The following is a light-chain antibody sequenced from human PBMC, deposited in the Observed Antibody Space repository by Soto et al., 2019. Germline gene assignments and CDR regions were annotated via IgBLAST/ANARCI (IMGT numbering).Light chain of an antibody. CDR2: EVS. V-gene: IGLV2-8*01. CDR3: SSYSGTNYHYV. J-gene: IGLJ1*01. Sequence: QTVLTQPPSASGSFGQSVTISCTGTSSDVGGYNYVSWYQQHPGKAPKLMIYEVSEWPSGVPDRFSGSKSGNTASLTVSGLQADDEADYYCSSYSGTNYHYVFGTGTKLTVL. CDR1: SSDVGGYNY.